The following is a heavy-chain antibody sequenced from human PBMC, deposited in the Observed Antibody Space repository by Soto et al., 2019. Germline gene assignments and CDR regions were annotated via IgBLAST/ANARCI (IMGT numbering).Heavy chain of an antibody. CDR1: GFDFIDYY. V-gene: IGHV3-11*01. Sequence: QVQLVESGGGLGKPGESLRLSCAVSGFDFIDYYMSWIRQAPGKGLEWISCISGSGRTRYYADSVKGRFTIYSANAKESLFLPMNSLRGGNTAKSFCARDGVALPFEMNFWAQGTTVTVS. D-gene: IGHD1-7*01. J-gene: IGHJ6*02. CDR2: ISGSGRTR. CDR3: ARDGVALPFEMNF.